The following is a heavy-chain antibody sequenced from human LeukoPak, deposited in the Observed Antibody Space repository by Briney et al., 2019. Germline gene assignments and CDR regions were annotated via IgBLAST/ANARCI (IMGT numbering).Heavy chain of an antibody. CDR3: ARNYYYGMDV. J-gene: IGHJ6*02. CDR2: IYPRDSDT. Sequence: GESLKISCKGSGYKFTNYWIAWVRQMPGQGLEWLGIIYPRDSDTRYSPSFQGQVSISVDTSIDTAYLQWSSVKASDTAMYYCARNYYYGMDVWGQGTTVTVSS. CDR1: GYKFTNYW. V-gene: IGHV5-51*01.